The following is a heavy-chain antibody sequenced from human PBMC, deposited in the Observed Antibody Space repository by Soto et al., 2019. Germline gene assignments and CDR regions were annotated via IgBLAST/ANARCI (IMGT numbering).Heavy chain of an antibody. V-gene: IGHV3-73*01. D-gene: IGHD1-1*01. CDR2: IRNEANSYAT. J-gene: IGHJ4*02. CDR1: GFSLSGST. CDR3: TRWETGTTSNFDY. Sequence: GGSLRLSCAASGFSLSGSTVHWVRQASEKGLEWVGRIRNEANSYATAYTASVKGRFTLSRDDSKNTAYLQMCSLKTEDTAVYYCTRWETGTTSNFDYWGQGALVTVSS.